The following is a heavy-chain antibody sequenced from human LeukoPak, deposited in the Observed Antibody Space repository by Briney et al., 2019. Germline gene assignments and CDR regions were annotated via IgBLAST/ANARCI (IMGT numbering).Heavy chain of an antibody. CDR2: ISSSSSYT. J-gene: IGHJ4*02. D-gene: IGHD3-10*01. Sequence: PGGSLRLSCAASGFTFSDYYMSWIRQAPGKGLEWVSYISSSSSYTNYADSVKGRFTISRDNAKNSLYLQMNSLRAEDTAVYYCARDRDYYGSGGFREFDYWGQGTLVTVSS. V-gene: IGHV3-11*05. CDR1: GFTFSDYY. CDR3: ARDRDYYGSGGFREFDY.